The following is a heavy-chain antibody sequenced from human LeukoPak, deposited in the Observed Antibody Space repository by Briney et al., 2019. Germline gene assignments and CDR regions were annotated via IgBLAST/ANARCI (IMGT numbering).Heavy chain of an antibody. D-gene: IGHD3-22*01. CDR3: ARTGGGPGYCYWHYGMDV. CDR1: GLSFNNYA. CDR2: VGGRDGAT. V-gene: IGHV3-23*01. Sequence: PGGSLRLSCQASGLSFNNYAMSGIRQAPAKELAWVSNVGGRDGATFYADSVKGRFTISREHSKNTLYLQMNSLEVDDTAIYYCARTGGGPGYCYWHYGMDVWGQGTTVTVSS. J-gene: IGHJ6*02.